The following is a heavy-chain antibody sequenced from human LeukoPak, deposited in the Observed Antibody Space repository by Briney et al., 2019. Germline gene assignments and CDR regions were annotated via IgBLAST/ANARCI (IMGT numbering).Heavy chain of an antibody. Sequence: GGSLRLSCAASGFTFSSYAMSWVRQAPEKGLEWVSTISGSGGGTYYADSVKGRFTISRDNSKNTLYLQMNSLRAEDTAVYYCARVGGGGYFWDGFDIWGQGTRVTVSS. D-gene: IGHD2-8*02. CDR1: GFTFSSYA. J-gene: IGHJ3*02. CDR2: ISGSGGGT. V-gene: IGHV3-23*01. CDR3: ARVGGGGYFWDGFDI.